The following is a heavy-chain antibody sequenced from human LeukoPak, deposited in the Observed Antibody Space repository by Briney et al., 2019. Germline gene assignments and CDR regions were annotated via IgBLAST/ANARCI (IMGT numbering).Heavy chain of an antibody. CDR2: ISASGDFT. CDR3: AKSPKVGPTGVFVD. CDR1: GFTFSSYA. J-gene: IGHJ4*02. Sequence: PGWSLTASCAASGFTFSSYAMSWVRQAPGKGLEWVSAISASGDFTYYADSVKGRFTISRDFFRNTLYLQMNSLRAEDTAVYYCAKSPKVGPTGVFVDGGQGTLVAVAS. D-gene: IGHD1-26*01. V-gene: IGHV3-23*01.